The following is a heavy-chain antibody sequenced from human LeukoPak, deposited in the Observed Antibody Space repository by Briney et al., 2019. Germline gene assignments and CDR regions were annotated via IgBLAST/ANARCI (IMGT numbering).Heavy chain of an antibody. CDR1: GFTFSSYG. CDR2: ISYDGSNK. Sequence: HPGGSLRLSCAASGFTFSSYGMHWVRQAPGKGLEWVAVISYDGSNKYYADSVKGRFTISRDNSKNTLYLQMNSPRAEDTAVYYCIHDYGDYRGYWGQGTLVTVSS. CDR3: IHDYGDYRGY. D-gene: IGHD4-17*01. V-gene: IGHV3-30*03. J-gene: IGHJ4*02.